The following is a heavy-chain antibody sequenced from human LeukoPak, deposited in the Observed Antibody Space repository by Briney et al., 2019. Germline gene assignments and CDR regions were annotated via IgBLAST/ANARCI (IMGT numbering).Heavy chain of an antibody. CDR3: AKGGATICDN. D-gene: IGHD5-12*01. CDR1: GFTFSNYW. V-gene: IGHV3-74*01. Sequence: PGGPLRLSCAASGFTFSNYWMYWVRQAPGKGLVWVSRINSNGSSTNYADSVKGRFTISRDNAKYTLYLQMSSLRAEDTAVYYCAKGGATICDNWGQGTLVTVSS. CDR2: INSNGSST. J-gene: IGHJ4*02.